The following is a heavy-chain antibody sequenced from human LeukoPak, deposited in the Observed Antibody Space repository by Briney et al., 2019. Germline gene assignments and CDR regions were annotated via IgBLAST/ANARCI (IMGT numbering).Heavy chain of an antibody. CDR1: GGTFSSYA. D-gene: IGHD4-17*01. V-gene: IGHV1-18*01. CDR2: ISAYNLNT. Sequence: ASVKVSCKASGGTFSSYAISWVRQAPGQGLEWMGWISAYNLNTNYAQKLQGRVTMTTDTSTSTAYMELRSLRSDDTAVYYCARDTGTTDLNFDYWGQGTLVTVSS. J-gene: IGHJ4*02. CDR3: ARDTGTTDLNFDY.